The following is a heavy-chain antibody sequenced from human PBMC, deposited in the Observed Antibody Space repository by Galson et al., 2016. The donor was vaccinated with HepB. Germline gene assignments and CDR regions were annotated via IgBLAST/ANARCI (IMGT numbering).Heavy chain of an antibody. CDR1: GFTFINAW. J-gene: IGHJ5*02. D-gene: IGHD2-2*02. Sequence: SLRLSCAASGFTFINAWMSWVRQAPGRGLEWVSSISSSSSYIYYADSVKGRFIISRDNAKNSLYLQMNSLRAEDTAVYYCALLGLVPATIGGVWFDPWGQGTLVTVSS. V-gene: IGHV3-21*01. CDR2: ISSSSSYI. CDR3: ALLGLVPATIGGVWFDP.